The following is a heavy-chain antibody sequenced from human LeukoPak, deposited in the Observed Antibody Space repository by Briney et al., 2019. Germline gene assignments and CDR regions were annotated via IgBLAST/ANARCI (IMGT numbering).Heavy chain of an antibody. V-gene: IGHV3-7*01. CDR1: GFTFGNYW. D-gene: IGHD2-15*01. CDR3: ARGTDISPNWFDP. Sequence: GESLRLSCAGSGFTFGNYWMSWVRQAPGKVLEWVASVKQDVDKKDYVDSLKGRVTISRDNGKNTLYLQMNSLRAEDTAMYYCARGTDISPNWFDPWGQGTLVTVSS. J-gene: IGHJ5*02. CDR2: VKQDVDKK.